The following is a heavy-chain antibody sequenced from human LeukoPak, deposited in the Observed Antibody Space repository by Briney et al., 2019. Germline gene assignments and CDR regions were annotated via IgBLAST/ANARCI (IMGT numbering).Heavy chain of an antibody. CDR2: INHSGST. Sequence: SEALSLTCAVYGGSFSGYYWSWIRQPPGKGLEWIGEINHSGSTNYNPSLKSRVTISVDTSKNQFSLKLSSVTAADTAIYYCARVGAAAGYTTEHFQHWGQGTLVTVSS. V-gene: IGHV4-34*01. CDR1: GGSFSGYY. J-gene: IGHJ1*01. CDR3: ARVGAAAGYTTEHFQH. D-gene: IGHD6-13*01.